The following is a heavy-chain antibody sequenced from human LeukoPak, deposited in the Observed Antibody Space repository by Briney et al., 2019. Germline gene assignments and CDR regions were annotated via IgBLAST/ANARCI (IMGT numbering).Heavy chain of an antibody. Sequence: SVKVSCKASGGTFSSYAISWVRQAPGQGLEWMGGIIPIFGTANYAQKFQGRVTITADKSTSTAYMELSSLRSEDTAVYYCAGGYSYGLYYFDYWGQGTLVTVSS. CDR2: IIPIFGTA. D-gene: IGHD5-18*01. CDR3: AGGYSYGLYYFDY. CDR1: GGTFSSYA. V-gene: IGHV1-69*06. J-gene: IGHJ4*02.